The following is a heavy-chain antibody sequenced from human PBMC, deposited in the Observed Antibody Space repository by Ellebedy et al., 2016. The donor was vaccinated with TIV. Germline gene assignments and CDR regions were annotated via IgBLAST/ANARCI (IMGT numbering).Heavy chain of an antibody. CDR3: ARDLDKSSGWYGGAAY. CDR1: GFTFDSYA. V-gene: IGHV3-30-3*01. J-gene: IGHJ4*02. D-gene: IGHD6-19*01. Sequence: GESLKISCVASGFTFDSYAMHWVRQAPGKGLEWVAVISHDGSSQYYADSVEGRLTVSRDNSMTTVYLEMNSLRAEDTALYYCARDLDKSSGWYGGAAYWGQGTQVTVSS. CDR2: ISHDGSSQ.